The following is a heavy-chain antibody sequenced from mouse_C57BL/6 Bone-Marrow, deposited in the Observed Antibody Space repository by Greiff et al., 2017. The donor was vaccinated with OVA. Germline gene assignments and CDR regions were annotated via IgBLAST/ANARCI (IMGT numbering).Heavy chain of an antibody. CDR2: IYPSDSET. CDR3: ERWGLRGGFAY. V-gene: IGHV1-61*01. CDR1: GYTFTSYW. J-gene: IGHJ3*01. D-gene: IGHD2-4*01. Sequence: QVQLQQPGAELVRPGSSVKLSCKASGYTFTSYWMDWVKQRPGQGLEWIGNIYPSDSETHYNQKFKDKATLTVDKSSSTAYMQLSSLTSGDSAVSYGERWGLRGGFAYWGQGTLVTVSA.